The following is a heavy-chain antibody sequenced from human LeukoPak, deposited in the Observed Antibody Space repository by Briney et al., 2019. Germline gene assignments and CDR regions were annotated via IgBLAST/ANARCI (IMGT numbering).Heavy chain of an antibody. J-gene: IGHJ6*03. CDR1: GGSISSSSYY. V-gene: IGHV4-39*07. Sequence: SETLSLTCTVSGGSISSSSYYWGWIRQPPGKGLEWIGSIYYSGSTYYNPSLKSRVTISVDTSKNQFSLKLSSVTAADTAVYYCARDCYDSSGYSLTYYYYMDVWGKGTTVTISS. CDR3: ARDCYDSSGYSLTYYYYMDV. D-gene: IGHD3-22*01. CDR2: IYYSGST.